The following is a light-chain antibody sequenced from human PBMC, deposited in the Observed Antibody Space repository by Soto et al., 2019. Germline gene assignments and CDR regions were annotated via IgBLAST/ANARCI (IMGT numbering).Light chain of an antibody. CDR3: QQSYNTPGT. CDR1: QSISIY. CDR2: GAS. J-gene: IGKJ4*01. Sequence: DIQMTQSPSSLSASVGDRVTITCRASQSISIYLNWYQQKPGKAPKLLINGASSLQSGVPSRFSGSGSGAEFALTISSLQPEDFATYYCQQSYNTPGTFGGGTNVEIK. V-gene: IGKV1-39*01.